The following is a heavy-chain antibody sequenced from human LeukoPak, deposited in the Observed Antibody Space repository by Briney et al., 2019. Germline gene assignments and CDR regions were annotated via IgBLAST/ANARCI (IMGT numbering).Heavy chain of an antibody. D-gene: IGHD6-13*01. CDR3: AGEGFRRAAAEVGGGDY. CDR1: GYTFTGYY. J-gene: IGHJ4*02. CDR2: INPNSGGT. Sequence: ASVKLSCKASGYTFTGYYMHWVRQAPGQGLEWMGWINPNSGGTNYAQEFQGRVTMTRATSISTAYMELSRLRSDDTALYYWAGEGFRRAAAEVGGGDYWGQGTLVTVSS. V-gene: IGHV1-2*02.